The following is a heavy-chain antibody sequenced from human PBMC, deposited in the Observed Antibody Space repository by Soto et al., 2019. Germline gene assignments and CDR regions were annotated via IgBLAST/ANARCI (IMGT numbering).Heavy chain of an antibody. Sequence: HLAQSGPEVKRPGASVKISCKASGFIFTDWFMHWVRQAPGQGPESMGIINTSGGNSIYSQKFQDRVTMTRDTSTSTLYVELSSLTSADTAVYYCGKEGAIPGEVDAWGQGTLVTVTS. CDR3: GKEGAIPGEVDA. CDR2: INTSGGNS. CDR1: GFIFTDWF. D-gene: IGHD2-21*01. V-gene: IGHV1-46*01. J-gene: IGHJ1*01.